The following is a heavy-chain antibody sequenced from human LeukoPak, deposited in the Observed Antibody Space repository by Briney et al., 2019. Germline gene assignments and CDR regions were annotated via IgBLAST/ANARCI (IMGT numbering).Heavy chain of an antibody. CDR1: GLTVSSDY. V-gene: IGHV3-66*02. D-gene: IGHD2-21*02. CDR3: ARGGGAFCGGDCYRTCYY. Sequence: GGSLRLSCAASGLTVSSDYMSWVRQAPGKGPEWVSVIYSGGDTYYADSVKGRFTISRDNSKNTLSLQMNSLRAEDTAIYYCARGGGAFCGGDCYRTCYYWGQGTLVTVSS. CDR2: IYSGGDT. J-gene: IGHJ4*02.